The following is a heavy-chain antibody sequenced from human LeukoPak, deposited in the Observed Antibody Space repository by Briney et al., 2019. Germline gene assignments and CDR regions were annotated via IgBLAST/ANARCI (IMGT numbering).Heavy chain of an antibody. CDR1: GPSLSNAW. J-gene: IGHJ5*02. D-gene: IGHD3-16*01. CDR2: FKRKTDGGTT. Sequence: GGSLRLPCALSGPSLSNAWMSWVRHAPGRGREWVGCFKRKTDGGTTDYAAQVKGRFTISRDDSKNTLYLEMSSLKTEDTAVYYCTTGVFGRKQLVRPWCQGTQITVTA. V-gene: IGHV3-15*01. CDR3: TTGVFGRKQLVRP.